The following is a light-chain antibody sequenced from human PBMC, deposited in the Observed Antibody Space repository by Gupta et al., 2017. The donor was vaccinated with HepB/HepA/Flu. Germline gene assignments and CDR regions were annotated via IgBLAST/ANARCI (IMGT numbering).Light chain of an antibody. V-gene: IGLV5-45*01. CDR2: YKSDSDK. Sequence: SVPPPPPSLPASPGASASLTCTFRSGINVGTYRIYWYQQKPGSPPQYLLRYKSDSDKQQGSGVPSRFSGSKDASANAGILLISGLQSEDEADYYCMIWHSSAVVFGGGTKLTVL. CDR1: SGINVGTYR. CDR3: MIWHSSAVV. J-gene: IGLJ2*01.